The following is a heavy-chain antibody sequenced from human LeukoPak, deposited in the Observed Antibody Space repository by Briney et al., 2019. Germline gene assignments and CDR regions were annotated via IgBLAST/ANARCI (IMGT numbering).Heavy chain of an antibody. Sequence: EGSLRLSCAASGFTFSSYAMSWVRQAPGKGLEWVSAISGSGGSTYYADSVKGRFTISRDDSKNTLYLQMNSLRAEDTAVYYCAKDWGLGGQTIDYWGQGTLVTVSS. CDR3: AKDWGLGGQTIDY. CDR2: ISGSGGST. D-gene: IGHD4-23*01. J-gene: IGHJ4*02. V-gene: IGHV3-23*01. CDR1: GFTFSSYA.